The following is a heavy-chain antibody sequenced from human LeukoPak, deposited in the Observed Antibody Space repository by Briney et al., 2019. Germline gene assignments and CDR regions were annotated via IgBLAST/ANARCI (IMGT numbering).Heavy chain of an antibody. CDR1: GYTFTSYG. CDR2: ISAYNGNT. V-gene: IGHV1-18*01. Sequence: GASVKVSCKASGYTFTSYGISWVRLAPGQGLEWMGWISAYNGNTNYAQKLQGRVTMTTDTSTSTAYMELRSLRSDDTAVYYCAGDFFHGYEDIFFDYWGQGTLVTVSS. CDR3: AGDFFHGYEDIFFDY. J-gene: IGHJ4*02. D-gene: IGHD5-12*01.